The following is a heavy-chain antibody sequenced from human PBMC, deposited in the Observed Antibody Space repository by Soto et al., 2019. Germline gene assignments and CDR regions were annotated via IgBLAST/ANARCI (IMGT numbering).Heavy chain of an antibody. CDR1: GGTFSSYA. J-gene: IGHJ4*02. CDR2: IIPIFGTA. V-gene: IGHV1-69*12. D-gene: IGHD6-6*01. Sequence: QVQLVQYGAEVKKPGSSVKVSCKASGGTFSSYAISWVRQAPGQGLEWMGGIIPIFGTANYSPKFQGRVTITAEESRSTAYMELSRLRFQYTGVYYCACALSIVARPAFDYWGQGTLVTVSS. CDR3: ACALSIVARPAFDY.